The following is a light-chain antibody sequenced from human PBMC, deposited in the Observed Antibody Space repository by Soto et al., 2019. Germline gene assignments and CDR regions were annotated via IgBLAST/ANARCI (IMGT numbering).Light chain of an antibody. J-gene: IGKJ1*01. CDR1: QSVSRN. CDR3: QQYGSSPVT. CDR2: GAS. V-gene: IGKV3D-15*02. Sequence: IVMRKSPSTLSVSPGERATVSCMASQSVSRNLAWYQQKPGQAPRLLIYGASSRATGIPARFSGSGSGTDFTLTISSLEPEDFAVYYCQQYGSSPVTFGQGTKVDI.